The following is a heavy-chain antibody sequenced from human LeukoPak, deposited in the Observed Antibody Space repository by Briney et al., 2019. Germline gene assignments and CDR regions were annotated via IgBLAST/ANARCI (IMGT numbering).Heavy chain of an antibody. V-gene: IGHV3-7*03. CDR1: GFTFSSYW. CDR2: IKQDGSEK. J-gene: IGHJ4*02. CDR3: AKGGYSSGWALDY. D-gene: IGHD6-19*01. Sequence: QPGGSLRLSCAASGFTFSSYWMSWVRQAPGKGLEWVANIKQDGSEKYYVDSVKGRFTVSRDNAKNSLYLQMNSLRAEDTAVYYCAKGGYSSGWALDYWGQGTLVTVSS.